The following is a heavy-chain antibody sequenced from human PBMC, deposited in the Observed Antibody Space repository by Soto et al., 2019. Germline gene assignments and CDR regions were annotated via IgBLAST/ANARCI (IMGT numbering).Heavy chain of an antibody. CDR3: ASFGSTVVTPIYDDY. CDR1: GGSISSGGYY. J-gene: IGHJ4*02. D-gene: IGHD2-21*02. Sequence: SETLSLTCTVSGGSISSGGYYWSWIRQQPGKGLEWIGYIYYSGSTYYNPSLKSRVTISVDTSKNQFSLKLSSVTAADTAVYYCASFGSTVVTPIYDDYWGQGTLVTVSS. V-gene: IGHV4-31*03. CDR2: IYYSGST.